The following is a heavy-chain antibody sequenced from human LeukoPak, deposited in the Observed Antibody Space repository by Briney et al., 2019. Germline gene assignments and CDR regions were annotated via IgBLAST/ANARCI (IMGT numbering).Heavy chain of an antibody. CDR3: ARHSGSSWYPSYYYMDV. Sequence: KPSETLSFTCAVSGYSISSGYYWGWIRQPPGKGPEWIGSIYHSGSTYYNPSLKSRVTISVDTSKNQFSLRLSSVTAADTAVYYCARHSGSSWYPSYYYMDVWGKGTTVTVSS. CDR2: IYHSGST. V-gene: IGHV4-38-2*01. J-gene: IGHJ6*03. CDR1: GYSISSGYY. D-gene: IGHD6-13*01.